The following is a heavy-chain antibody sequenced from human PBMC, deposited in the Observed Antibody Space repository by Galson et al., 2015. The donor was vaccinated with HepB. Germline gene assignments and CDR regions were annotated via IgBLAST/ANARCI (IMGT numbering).Heavy chain of an antibody. V-gene: IGHV3-21*01. D-gene: IGHD2-2*01. CDR2: ISSSSSYI. J-gene: IGHJ3*02. Sequence: SLRLSCAASGFTFSSYSMNWVRQAPGKGLEWVSSISSSSSYIYYADSVKGRFTISRDNAKNSLYLQMNSLRAEDTAVYYCAREMVPAAMGDAFDIWGQGTMVTVSS. CDR1: GFTFSSYS. CDR3: AREMVPAAMGDAFDI.